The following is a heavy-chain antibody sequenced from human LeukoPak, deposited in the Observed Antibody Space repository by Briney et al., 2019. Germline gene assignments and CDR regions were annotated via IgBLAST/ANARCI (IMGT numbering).Heavy chain of an antibody. CDR1: GFTFSSYE. Sequence: GGSLRLSCAASGFTFSSYEMNWVRQAPGKGLEWVSYISSSGSTIYYADSVKGRFTISRDNSKNTLYLQMNSLRAEDTAVYYCAKDQRWFGELYGGSPDWFDPWGQGTLVTVSS. D-gene: IGHD3-10*01. CDR3: AKDQRWFGELYGGSPDWFDP. CDR2: ISSSGSTI. J-gene: IGHJ5*02. V-gene: IGHV3-48*01.